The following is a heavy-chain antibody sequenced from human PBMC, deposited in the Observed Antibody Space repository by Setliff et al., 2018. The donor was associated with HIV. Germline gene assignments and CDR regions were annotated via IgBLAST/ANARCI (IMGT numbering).Heavy chain of an antibody. Sequence: PSETLSLTCAVSGGSISSGGYSWSWIRQPPGKGLEWIGYIFHSGSTYYNPSLKSRVTISVDRSKNQFSLNVTTVTAADTAVYYCARIPQLLDYAMDVWGQGTTVTVS. V-gene: IGHV4-30-2*01. CDR1: GGSISSGGYS. CDR2: IFHSGST. CDR3: ARIPQLLDYAMDV. J-gene: IGHJ6*02. D-gene: IGHD2-2*01.